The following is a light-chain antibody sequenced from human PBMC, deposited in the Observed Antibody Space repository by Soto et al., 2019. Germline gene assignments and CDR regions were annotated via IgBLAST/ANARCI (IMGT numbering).Light chain of an antibody. CDR3: QQYNGYPWT. CDR2: KAS. V-gene: IGKV1-5*03. CDR1: QSLNDW. J-gene: IGKJ1*01. Sequence: DIQVTQSPSTLSASVGDRVTITCRASQSLNDWLAWYQQKPGKAPKLLIYKASGLESGVPSRFSGSGSGTEFNLTSSSLQPDDFATYYCQQYNGYPWTFGQGTKVEIK.